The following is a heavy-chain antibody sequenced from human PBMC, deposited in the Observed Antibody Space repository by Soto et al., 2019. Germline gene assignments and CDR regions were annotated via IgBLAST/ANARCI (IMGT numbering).Heavy chain of an antibody. V-gene: IGHV4-61*01. J-gene: IGHJ4*02. CDR1: GGSVSSGSHY. D-gene: IGHD2-15*01. CDR3: AREGSRGYCSGGSFCPFDY. CDR2: VYYSGST. Sequence: SETLSLTCTVSGGSVSSGSHYWSWIRQPPGKRLEWVGYVYYSGSTNYNPSLKSRVTISVDTSKNQFSLKLSSVTAADTAVYYCAREGSRGYCSGGSFCPFDYWGQGTLVTVSS.